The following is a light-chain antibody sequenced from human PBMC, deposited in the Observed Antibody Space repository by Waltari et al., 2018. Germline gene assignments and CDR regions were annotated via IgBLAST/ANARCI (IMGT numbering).Light chain of an antibody. J-gene: IGLJ2*01. CDR1: NLGNRY. CDR3: QVWDNNIVV. CDR2: QDK. Sequence: SYDLTQPPSVSVSTGQTASITCSGHNLGNRYVSWIQQRPGQSPFLVMYQDKKRPSGIPERFSGSNSGNTATLTVSGTQAMDEADYYCQVWDNNIVVFGGGTKLTVL. V-gene: IGLV3-1*01.